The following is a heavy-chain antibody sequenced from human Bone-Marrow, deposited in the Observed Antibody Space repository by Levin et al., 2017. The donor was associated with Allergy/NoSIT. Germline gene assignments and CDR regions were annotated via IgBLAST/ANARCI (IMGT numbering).Heavy chain of an antibody. D-gene: IGHD2-15*01. CDR1: GGSFSGYY. CDR2: INHSGST. CDR3: AHRSRSGGGDY. V-gene: IGHV4-34*01. J-gene: IGHJ4*02. Sequence: PGGSLRLSCAVYGGSFSGYYWSWIRQPPGKGLEWIGEINHSGSTNYNPSLKSRVTISVDTSKNQFSLKLSSVTAADTAVYYCAHRSRSGGGDYWGQGTLVTVSS.